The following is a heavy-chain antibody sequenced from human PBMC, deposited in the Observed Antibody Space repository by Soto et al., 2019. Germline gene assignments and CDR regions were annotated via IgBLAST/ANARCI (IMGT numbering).Heavy chain of an antibody. Sequence: GGSLRLSCSASGFTFEDFAMHWVRRVPGKGLEWVAGNRWNGGAVGYAASVKGRCTSSRDNAKKLLFLQMNSLRVDDTALYYCVKDGEAASPGWFDTWGQGTQVTVSS. CDR2: NRWNGGAV. J-gene: IGHJ5*02. D-gene: IGHD6-6*01. V-gene: IGHV3-9*01. CDR3: VKDGEAASPGWFDT. CDR1: GFTFEDFA.